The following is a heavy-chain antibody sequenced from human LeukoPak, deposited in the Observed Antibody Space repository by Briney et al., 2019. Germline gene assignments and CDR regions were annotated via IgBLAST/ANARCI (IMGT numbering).Heavy chain of an antibody. CDR1: GGSISSYY. J-gene: IGHJ4*02. V-gene: IGHV4-59*01. Sequence: SETLSLTCTVSGGSISSYYWSWIRQPPGKGLEWIGYIYYSGSTNYSPSLKSRVTISVDTSKNQFSLKLSSVTAADTAVYYCARVTTVTLGYFDYWGQGTLVTVSS. D-gene: IGHD4-17*01. CDR3: ARVTTVTLGYFDY. CDR2: IYYSGST.